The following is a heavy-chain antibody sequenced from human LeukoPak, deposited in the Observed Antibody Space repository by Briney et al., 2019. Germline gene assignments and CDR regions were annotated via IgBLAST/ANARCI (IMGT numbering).Heavy chain of an antibody. V-gene: IGHV4-30-4*08. D-gene: IGHD3-10*01. CDR3: ARGSITMVRGVIIAKGYYFDY. CDR2: IYYSGST. CDR1: GGSIGSGDYY. Sequence: PSETLSLTCTVSGGSIGSGDYYWSWIRQPPGKGLEWIGYIYYSGSTYYNPSLKSRVTISVGTSKNQFSLKLSSVTAADTAVYYCARGSITMVRGVIIAKGYYFDYWGQGTLVTVSS. J-gene: IGHJ4*02.